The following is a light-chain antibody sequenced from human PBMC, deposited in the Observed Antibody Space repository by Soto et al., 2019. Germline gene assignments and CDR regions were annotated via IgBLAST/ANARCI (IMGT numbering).Light chain of an antibody. CDR3: QQYCVTPWT. V-gene: IGKV4-1*01. J-gene: IGKJ1*01. CDR1: QSVLYRSNNQHC. CDR2: WAY. Sequence: MVITPSPDSLAVSLGERATINCESSQSVLYRSNNQHCLAWYQQKPGQPPKLLIYWAYTRESGVPDRFSGGGSGTDFTLTISGLQAEDVAVYCCQQYCVTPWTFGQGTKV.